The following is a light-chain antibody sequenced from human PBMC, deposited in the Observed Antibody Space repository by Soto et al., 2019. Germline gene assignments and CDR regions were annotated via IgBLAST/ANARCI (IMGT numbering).Light chain of an antibody. Sequence: QSALTQPASVSGSPGQSITISCTGTSSDVGYYNYVSWYQQHPGKAPKLIIFEVSNRPSGVSTRFSGSKSGNTASLTISGLRAEDEADYHCSSYTISTTRVFGGGTKLTVL. CDR3: SSYTISTTRV. V-gene: IGLV2-14*01. J-gene: IGLJ2*01. CDR2: EVS. CDR1: SSDVGYYNY.